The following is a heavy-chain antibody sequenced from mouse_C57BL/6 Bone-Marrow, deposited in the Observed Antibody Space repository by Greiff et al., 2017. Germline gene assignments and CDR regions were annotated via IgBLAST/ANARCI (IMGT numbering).Heavy chain of an antibody. CDR1: GYTFTDYE. CDR3: TRENVYYGSSQ. D-gene: IGHD1-1*01. CDR2: IDPETGGT. V-gene: IGHV1-15*01. Sequence: QVQLKQSGAELVRPGASVTLSCKASGYTFTDYEMHWVKQTPVHGLEWIGAIDPETGGTAYNQKFKGKAILTADKSSSTAYMELRSLTSEDSAVYYCTRENVYYGSSQRGQGTTRTVAS. J-gene: IGHJ2*01.